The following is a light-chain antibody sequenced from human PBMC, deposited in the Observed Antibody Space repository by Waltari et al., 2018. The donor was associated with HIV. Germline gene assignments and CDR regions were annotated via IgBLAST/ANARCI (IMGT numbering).Light chain of an antibody. CDR2: WAS. Sequence: DIVMTQSPDSLAVSLGERATINCKSSPSLLYRSRNKNYLAWYQQKPGQPPKLLIYWASTRESGVPDRFSGSGSGTDFTLTISSLQAEDVAVYYCQQYYSTPLTFGGGTKVEIK. V-gene: IGKV4-1*01. CDR1: PSLLYRSRNKNY. CDR3: QQYYSTPLT. J-gene: IGKJ4*01.